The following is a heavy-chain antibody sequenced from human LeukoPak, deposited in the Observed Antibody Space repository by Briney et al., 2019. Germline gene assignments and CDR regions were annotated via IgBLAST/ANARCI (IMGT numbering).Heavy chain of an antibody. CDR3: ARPRIPRSGGWFDP. D-gene: IGHD3-10*01. J-gene: IGHJ5*02. CDR1: GGSFSGYY. V-gene: IGHV4-34*01. Sequence: SETLSLTCAVYGGSFSGYYWSWIRQPPGKGLAWIGEINHSGSTNYNPSLKSRVTISVDTSKNQFSLKLSSVTAADTAVYYCARPRIPRSGGWFDPWGQGTLVTVSS. CDR2: INHSGST.